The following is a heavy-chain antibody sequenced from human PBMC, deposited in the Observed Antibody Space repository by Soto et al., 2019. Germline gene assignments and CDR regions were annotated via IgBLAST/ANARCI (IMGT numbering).Heavy chain of an antibody. J-gene: IGHJ6*02. CDR2: TYYRSKWYN. D-gene: IGHD2-2*01. CDR3: ARDRGGYCSSTSCSWYYYYYGMDV. Sequence: SHTLSLTCAISGDSVSSNSAAWNWIRQSPSRGLEWLGRTYYRSKWYNDYAVSVKSRITINPDTSKNQFSLQLNSVTPEDTAVYYCARDRGGYCSSTSCSWYYYYYGMDVWGQGTKVTVSS. V-gene: IGHV6-1*01. CDR1: GDSVSSNSAA.